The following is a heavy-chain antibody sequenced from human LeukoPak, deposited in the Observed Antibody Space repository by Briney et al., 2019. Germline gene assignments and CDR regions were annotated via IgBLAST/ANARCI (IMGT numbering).Heavy chain of an antibody. Sequence: PGGSLRLSCAASGFTFSSYAMSWVRQAPGKGLEWVSAISGSGGSTYYADSVKGRFTISRDNSKNTLYLQMNSLRAEDTAVYYCAKGSGSGYSGYGLPFDYWGQGTLVTVSS. J-gene: IGHJ4*02. CDR3: AKGSGSGYSGYGLPFDY. D-gene: IGHD5-12*01. V-gene: IGHV3-23*01. CDR2: ISGSGGST. CDR1: GFTFSSYA.